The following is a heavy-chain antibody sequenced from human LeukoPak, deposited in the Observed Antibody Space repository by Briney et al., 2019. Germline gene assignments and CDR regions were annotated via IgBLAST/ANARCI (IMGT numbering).Heavy chain of an antibody. D-gene: IGHD2/OR15-2a*01. CDR2: ISSSGSTT. J-gene: IGHJ4*02. Sequence: QAGGSLRLSCAASGFTFSFYGMNWVRQAPGKGLEWVSYISSSGSTTYYADSVKGRFTISRDNAKNSLYLQMNSLRAEDTAVYYCARGTTYFDYWGQGTLVTVSS. CDR3: ARGTTYFDY. CDR1: GFTFSFYG. V-gene: IGHV3-48*03.